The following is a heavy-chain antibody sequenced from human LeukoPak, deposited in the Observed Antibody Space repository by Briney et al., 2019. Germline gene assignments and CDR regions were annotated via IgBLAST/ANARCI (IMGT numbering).Heavy chain of an antibody. Sequence: PSETLSLTCAVSGYSISRGYYWGWIRPPPGKGLEWIGNVYYSGSTFYNPSLKSRVTISVDTSKNQFSLKLRSVTAADTAIYYCARASFNVVFGNWFDPWGQGTLVTVSS. CDR3: ARASFNVVFGNWFDP. CDR1: GYSISRGYY. D-gene: IGHD2-8*01. V-gene: IGHV4-38-2*01. CDR2: VYYSGST. J-gene: IGHJ5*02.